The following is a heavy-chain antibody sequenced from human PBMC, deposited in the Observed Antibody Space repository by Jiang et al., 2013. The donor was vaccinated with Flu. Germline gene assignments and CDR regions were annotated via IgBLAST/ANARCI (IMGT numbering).Heavy chain of an antibody. Sequence: GPGLVKPSETLSLTCTVSGDSFTNTNYYWGWIRLPPGKGLEWIGSVYYGSTYYNPSLSSRVTISADTSKKQFSLNLSSVTAADTAVYYCARHRGGRYRGNYYFFDYWGQGTL. CDR3: ARHRGGRYRGNYYFFDY. D-gene: IGHD1-26*01. V-gene: IGHV4-39*01. CDR1: GDSFTNTNYY. CDR2: VYYGST. J-gene: IGHJ4*02.